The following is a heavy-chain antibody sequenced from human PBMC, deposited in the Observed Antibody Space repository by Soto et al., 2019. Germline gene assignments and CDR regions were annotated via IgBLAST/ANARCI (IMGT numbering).Heavy chain of an antibody. Sequence: QVQMVESGGGVVQPGRSLRLSCAASGFSFENYGMHWVRQAPGRGREWVAIIWYDGSLQYYAAAVKGRFTISRDNSKNTLYLEMNSLRDEDTAVYYCANLWGDGYNLGQDYNGMDVWGQGTTVIVSS. D-gene: IGHD5-12*01. J-gene: IGHJ6*02. CDR3: ANLWGDGYNLGQDYNGMDV. CDR2: IWYDGSLQ. CDR1: GFSFENYG. V-gene: IGHV3-33*06.